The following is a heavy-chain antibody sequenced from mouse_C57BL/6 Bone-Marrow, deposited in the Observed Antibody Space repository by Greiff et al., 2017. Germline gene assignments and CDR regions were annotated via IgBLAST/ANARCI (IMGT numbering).Heavy chain of an antibody. Sequence: VQVVESGAELVKPGASVKMSCKASGYTFTTYPIEWMKQNHGKSLEWIGNFHPYNDDTKYNEKFKGKATLTVEKSSNTVYLELSRLTSDDSAVYYCARSSTFFYYFDYWGQGTTLTGSS. J-gene: IGHJ2*01. CDR2: FHPYNDDT. D-gene: IGHD5-1*01. CDR3: ARSSTFFYYFDY. CDR1: GYTFTTYP. V-gene: IGHV1-47*01.